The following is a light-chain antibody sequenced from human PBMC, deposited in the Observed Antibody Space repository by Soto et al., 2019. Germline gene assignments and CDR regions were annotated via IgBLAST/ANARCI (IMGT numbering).Light chain of an antibody. V-gene: IGLV4-69*01. CDR1: SGHNSYA. CDR2: LNSDGSH. CDR3: QTWGTGIVV. J-gene: IGLJ2*01. Sequence: QPVLTQSPSASASLGASVKLTCTLSSGHNSYAIAWHQQQPEKGPRYLMKLNSDGSHSKGDGIPDRFSGSSSGAERYLTISSLQYEDEADYYCQTWGTGIVVFGGGTKLTVL.